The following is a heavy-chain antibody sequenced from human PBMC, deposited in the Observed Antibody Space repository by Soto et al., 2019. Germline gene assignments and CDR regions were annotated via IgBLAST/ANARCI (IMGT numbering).Heavy chain of an antibody. J-gene: IGHJ4*02. CDR2: ISKDGNSK. D-gene: IGHD2-21*02. CDR3: ARSYCGDDCALDY. V-gene: IGHV3-30-3*01. Sequence: QVQLVESGGGVVQPGRSLRLSCAASGFTFSSYVIHWVRQAPGKGLEWVVVISKDGNSKHYADSVKGRFTISRDNSKNTLYLQMNSLRGEDTAVYYCARSYCGDDCALDYWGQGTLVTVS. CDR1: GFTFSSYV.